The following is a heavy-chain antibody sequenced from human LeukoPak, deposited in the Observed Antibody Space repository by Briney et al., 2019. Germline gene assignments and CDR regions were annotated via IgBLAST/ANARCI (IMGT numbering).Heavy chain of an antibody. J-gene: IGHJ6*02. CDR2: IYYSGST. CDR1: GGSISSGGYY. V-gene: IGHV4-31*03. D-gene: IGHD4-17*01. Sequence: SETLSLTCTVSGGSISSGGYYWSWIRQHPGKGLEWIGYIYYSGSTYYNPSLTSRVTISVDTSKNQFSLKLSSVTAADTAVYYWARDGGYGDYDNDYGMDVWGQGTTVTVSS. CDR3: ARDGGYGDYDNDYGMDV.